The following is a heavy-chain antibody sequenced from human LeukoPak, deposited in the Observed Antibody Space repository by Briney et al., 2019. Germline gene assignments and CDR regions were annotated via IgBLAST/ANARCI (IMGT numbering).Heavy chain of an antibody. V-gene: IGHV3-53*01. CDR3: TKLKGWYGEGYFDY. J-gene: IGHJ4*02. Sequence: GGSLRLSCAASGFAVSSNYMSWVRQAPGKGLEWVSVIYSDGRTYYADSVKGRFTISRDISKNTLFLQMTSLRAEDTAVYYCTKLKGWYGEGYFDYWGQGTLVTVSS. CDR2: IYSDGRT. D-gene: IGHD3-10*01. CDR1: GFAVSSNY.